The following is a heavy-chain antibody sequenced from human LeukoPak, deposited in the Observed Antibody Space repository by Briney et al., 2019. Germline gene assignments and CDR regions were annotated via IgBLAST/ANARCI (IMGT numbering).Heavy chain of an antibody. V-gene: IGHV6-1*01. Sequence: SQTLTLTCAISGDSVSSNSAAWNWIRQSPSRGLEWLGRTYYRSKWYNDYAVSVKSRITINPDTSKNQFSLQLNSVTPEDTAVYYCARANFPTGYYYYYYGMDVWGQGTTVIVSS. CDR2: TYYRSKWYN. D-gene: IGHD1-1*01. J-gene: IGHJ6*02. CDR3: ARANFPTGYYYYYYGMDV. CDR1: GDSVSSNSAA.